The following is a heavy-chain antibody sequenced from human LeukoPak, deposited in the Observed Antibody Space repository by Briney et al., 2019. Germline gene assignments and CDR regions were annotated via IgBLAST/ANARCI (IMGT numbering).Heavy chain of an antibody. Sequence: PSETLSLTCTVSGGSISSYYWSWIRQPPGKGLEWIGYIYYSGSTNYNPSLKSRVTISVDTSKNQFSLKLSSVTAADTAVYYCARTPFYCSSTSCSPYYFDYWGQGTLVTVSS. D-gene: IGHD2-2*01. V-gene: IGHV4-59*01. CDR1: GGSISSYY. J-gene: IGHJ4*02. CDR3: ARTPFYCSSTSCSPYYFDY. CDR2: IYYSGST.